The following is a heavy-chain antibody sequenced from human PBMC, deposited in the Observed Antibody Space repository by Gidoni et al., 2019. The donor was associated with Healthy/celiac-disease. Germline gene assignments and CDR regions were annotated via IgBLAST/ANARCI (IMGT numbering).Heavy chain of an antibody. Sequence: QVQLQESCPGLVNPSETLSLTCTVSGGSISSYYWSWIRQPPGKGLEWIGYIYYSGSTNYNPSLKSRVTISVDTSKNQFSLKLSSVTAADTAVYYCARVDYGRFDYWGQGTLVTVSS. J-gene: IGHJ4*02. CDR2: IYYSGST. CDR1: GGSISSYY. CDR3: ARVDYGRFDY. D-gene: IGHD4-17*01. V-gene: IGHV4-59*01.